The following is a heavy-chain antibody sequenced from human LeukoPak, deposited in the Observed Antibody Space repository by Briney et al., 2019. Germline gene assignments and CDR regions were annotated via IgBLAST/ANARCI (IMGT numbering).Heavy chain of an antibody. Sequence: GRSLRLSCTASGFSFSDYIVTWVRQAPGKGLEWVGLIRSKAYGGTTEFAASVKGRFSISRDDSKSIAYLQMNSLETEDTAVYYCARGQNWNLDTWGQGTLVTVSS. CDR2: IRSKAYGGTT. J-gene: IGHJ5*02. CDR1: GFSFSDYI. V-gene: IGHV3-49*04. CDR3: ARGQNWNLDT. D-gene: IGHD1-1*01.